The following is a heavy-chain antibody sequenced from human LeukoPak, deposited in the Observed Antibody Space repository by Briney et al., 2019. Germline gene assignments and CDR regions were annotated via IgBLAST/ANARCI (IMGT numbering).Heavy chain of an antibody. CDR1: GFTFSSYA. D-gene: IGHD6-19*01. CDR2: IWYDGSNK. CDR3: ARVPAGTGAFDI. Sequence: GSLRLSCAASGFTFSSYAMHWVRQAPGKGLEWVAVIWYDGSNKYYADSVKGRFTISRDNSKNTLYLQMNSLRAEDTAVYYCARVPAGTGAFDIWGQGTMVTVSS. J-gene: IGHJ3*02. V-gene: IGHV3-33*08.